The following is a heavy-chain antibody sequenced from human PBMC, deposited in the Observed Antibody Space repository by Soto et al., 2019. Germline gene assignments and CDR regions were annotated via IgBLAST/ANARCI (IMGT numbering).Heavy chain of an antibody. Sequence: GGSLRLSCAASGFTFSSYAMSWVRQAPGKGLEWVSAISGSGGSTYYADSVKGRFTISRDNSKNTLYLQMNRLRAEDTAVYYCAKDQGVGSYSSSWYDYYFDYWGQGTLVTVSS. CDR2: ISGSGGST. D-gene: IGHD6-13*01. J-gene: IGHJ4*02. V-gene: IGHV3-23*01. CDR1: GFTFSSYA. CDR3: AKDQGVGSYSSSWYDYYFDY.